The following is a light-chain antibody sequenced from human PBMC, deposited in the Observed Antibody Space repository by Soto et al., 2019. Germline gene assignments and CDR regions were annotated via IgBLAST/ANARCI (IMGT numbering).Light chain of an antibody. J-gene: IGKJ1*01. V-gene: IGKV1-39*01. Sequence: DIQMTQSPSSLSASVGDRVTITCRASQSIITYLKWYQHKPGEAPNLLIYGASNLQSGVPSRFSGSGSGTDFSHTINSLQPEDFATYACQQTYSTPTFGQGTKVELK. CDR3: QQTYSTPT. CDR2: GAS. CDR1: QSIITY.